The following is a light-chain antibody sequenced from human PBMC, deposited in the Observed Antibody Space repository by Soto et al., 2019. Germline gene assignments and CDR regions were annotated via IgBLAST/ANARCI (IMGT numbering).Light chain of an antibody. CDR2: DTS. CDR3: QQYGTSEII. Sequence: EMVLTQSPGTLSLSPGERATLSCRASQSLTNSFIAWYQQKPGQAPRLLIYDTSSRATGIPDRFSGSGSGTDFTLTISRLEPEDFAVFFCQQYGTSEIIFGQGTRLEI. J-gene: IGKJ5*01. CDR1: QSLTNSF. V-gene: IGKV3-20*01.